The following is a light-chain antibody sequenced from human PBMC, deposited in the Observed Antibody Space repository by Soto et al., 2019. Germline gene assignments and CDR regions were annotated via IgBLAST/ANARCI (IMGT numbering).Light chain of an antibody. CDR2: EVS. CDR3: TSYGGSNNVI. Sequence: QSALTQPPSASGSPGQSVTISCTGTSSDIGGYNYVSWYQQLPGKPPQFIIYEVSKRPSGVPDRFSGSKSGNTASLTVSGLQAEDEADYYCTSYGGSNNVIFGGGTKLTVL. V-gene: IGLV2-8*01. J-gene: IGLJ2*01. CDR1: SSDIGGYNY.